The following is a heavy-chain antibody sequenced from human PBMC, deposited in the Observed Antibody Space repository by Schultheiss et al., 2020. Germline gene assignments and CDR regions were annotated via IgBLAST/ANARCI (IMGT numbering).Heavy chain of an antibody. CDR3: ARGLAAAGIDY. D-gene: IGHD6-13*01. Sequence: GTLSLTCAVSGGSISSSNWWSWVRQPPGKGLEWIGEINHSGSTNYNPSLKSRVTISVDTSKNQFSLKLSSVTAADTAVYYCARGLAAAGIDYWGQGTLVTVSS. CDR2: INHSGST. V-gene: IGHV4-4*02. J-gene: IGHJ4*02. CDR1: GGSISSSNW.